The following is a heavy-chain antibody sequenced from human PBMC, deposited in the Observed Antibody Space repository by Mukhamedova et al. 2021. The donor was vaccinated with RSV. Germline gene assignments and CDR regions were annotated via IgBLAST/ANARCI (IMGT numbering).Heavy chain of an antibody. D-gene: IGHD6-19*01. CDR3: ARDLLGSGWYNYYGMDV. Sequence: GKGLEWVSSISSSSSYIYYADSVKGRFTISRDNAKNSLYLQMNSLRAEDTAVYYCARDLLGSGWYNYYGMDVWGQGTTVTVSS. CDR2: ISSSSSYI. V-gene: IGHV3-21*01. J-gene: IGHJ6*02.